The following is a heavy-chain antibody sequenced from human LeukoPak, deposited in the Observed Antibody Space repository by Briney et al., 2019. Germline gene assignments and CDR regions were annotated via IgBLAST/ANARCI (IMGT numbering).Heavy chain of an antibody. D-gene: IGHD5-24*01. CDR3: AGGGRDGHTLYPLDY. CDR2: IYYSGST. V-gene: IGHV4-59*08. CDR1: GGSISSYY. Sequence: PSETLSLTCTVSGGSISSYYWSWIRQPPGKGLEWIGYIYYSGSTNYNPSLKSRATISVDTSKNQLSLKLRSVTAADTAVYYCAGGGRDGHTLYPLDYWGQGTLVTVSS. J-gene: IGHJ4*02.